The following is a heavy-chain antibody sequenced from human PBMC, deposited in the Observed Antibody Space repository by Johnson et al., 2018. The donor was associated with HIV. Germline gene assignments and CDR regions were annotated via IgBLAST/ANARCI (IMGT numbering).Heavy chain of an antibody. V-gene: IGHV3-66*01. J-gene: IGHJ3*02. CDR1: GFSISSNY. Sequence: VQLVESGGGLVQPGESLRLSCAASGFSISSNYMSWIRQAPGKGLEWVSVIYRAGSTYYADSVKDRFTISRDISKNTLYLKLNFLRVEDTAIYYCAKDAWGSNWNGAFDIWGQGTMVTVSS. D-gene: IGHD1-1*01. CDR2: IYRAGST. CDR3: AKDAWGSNWNGAFDI.